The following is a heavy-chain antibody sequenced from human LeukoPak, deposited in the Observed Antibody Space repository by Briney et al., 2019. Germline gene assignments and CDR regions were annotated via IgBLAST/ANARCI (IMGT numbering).Heavy chain of an antibody. CDR2: MNPNSGNT. Sequence: GASVKVSCKASGYTFTSYDINWVRQATGQGLEWMGWMNPNSGNTGYAQKFQGRVTMTRNTSISTAYMELSSLRSEDTAVYYCASRGRYSSGWYEGFDYWGQGTLVTVSS. D-gene: IGHD6-19*01. V-gene: IGHV1-8*01. J-gene: IGHJ4*02. CDR3: ASRGRYSSGWYEGFDY. CDR1: GYTFTSYD.